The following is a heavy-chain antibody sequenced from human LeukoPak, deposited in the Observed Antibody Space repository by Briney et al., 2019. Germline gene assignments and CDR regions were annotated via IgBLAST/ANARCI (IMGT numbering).Heavy chain of an antibody. Sequence: SETLSLTCTVSGGSISSYYWSWIRQPAGKGLEWIGRIYTSGSTNYNPSLKSRVTISVDTSKNQFSLKLSSVTAADTAVYCCARGGYDFWSGYYSGNWFDPWGQGTLVTVSS. J-gene: IGHJ5*02. CDR2: IYTSGST. CDR3: ARGGYDFWSGYYSGNWFDP. D-gene: IGHD3-3*01. CDR1: GGSISSYY. V-gene: IGHV4-4*07.